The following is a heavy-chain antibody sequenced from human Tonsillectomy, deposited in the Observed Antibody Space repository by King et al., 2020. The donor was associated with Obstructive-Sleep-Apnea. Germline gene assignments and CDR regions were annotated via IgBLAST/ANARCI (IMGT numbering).Heavy chain of an antibody. J-gene: IGHJ2*01. Sequence: QLQESGPGLVKPSETLSLTCTVSAGSFSSSIYYWGWIRQPPGKGLEWIGTIYYSGITYYNPSLKSRVTISFDTSKDQFSLKLHSVTAADTAVYYCARLRPTYWYFDLWGRGTLVTVSS. V-gene: IGHV4-39*07. D-gene: IGHD4-17*01. CDR1: AGSFSSSIYY. CDR2: IYYSGIT. CDR3: ARLRPTYWYFDL.